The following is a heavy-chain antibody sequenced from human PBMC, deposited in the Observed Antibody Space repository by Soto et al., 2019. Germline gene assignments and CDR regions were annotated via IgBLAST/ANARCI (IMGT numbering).Heavy chain of an antibody. CDR1: GFTFSSYG. V-gene: IGHV3-30*18. CDR3: AKDPRGYSYGYLDY. J-gene: IGHJ4*02. Sequence: QVQLVESGGGVVQPGRSLRLSCAASGFTFSSYGMHWVRQAPGKGLEWVAVISYDGSNKYYADSVKGRFTISRDNSKNTLYLQRNSLRAEDTAVYYCAKDPRGYSYGYLDYWGQGTLVTVSS. D-gene: IGHD5-18*01. CDR2: ISYDGSNK.